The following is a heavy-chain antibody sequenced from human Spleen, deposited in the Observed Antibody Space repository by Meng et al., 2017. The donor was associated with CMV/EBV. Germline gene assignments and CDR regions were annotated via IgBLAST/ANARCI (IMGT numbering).Heavy chain of an antibody. J-gene: IGHJ5*02. CDR1: GYTFSDYY. V-gene: IGHV1-2*02. Sequence: SCKASGYTFSDYYMHWVRQAPGQGLEWMGWINPHSGGINYAQRFQGRVTLTTDTSINTAYMELSSLTSDDTAVYFCARGYINNWLDPWGQGTLVTVSS. CDR2: INPHSGGI. CDR3: ARGYINNWLDP. D-gene: IGHD3-16*02.